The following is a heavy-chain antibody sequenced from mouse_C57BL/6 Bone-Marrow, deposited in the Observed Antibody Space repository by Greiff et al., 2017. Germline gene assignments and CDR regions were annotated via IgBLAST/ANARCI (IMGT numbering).Heavy chain of an antibody. J-gene: IGHJ2*01. CDR1: GYTFTSYG. Sequence: EVKLMESGAELVRPGSSVKMSCKTSGYTFTSYGINWVKQRPGKGLEWIGYIYIGNGYNEYNEKFKGKATLTSDTSSSTAYMQLSSLTSEDSSIYFCARRVWLLLDYCGQGTTLTVSS. V-gene: IGHV1-58*01. CDR3: ARRVWLLLDY. D-gene: IGHD2-2*01. CDR2: IYIGNGYN.